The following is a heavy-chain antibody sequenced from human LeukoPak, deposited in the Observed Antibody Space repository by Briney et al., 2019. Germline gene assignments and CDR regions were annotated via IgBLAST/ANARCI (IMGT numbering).Heavy chain of an antibody. CDR3: ARRVPRGDFDY. D-gene: IGHD3-10*01. CDR1: GYTFTSYG. J-gene: IGHJ4*02. V-gene: IGHV1-18*01. CDR2: ITAYNGDT. Sequence: ASVKVSCKASGYTFTSYGFTWVRQAPGQGLEWMGWITAYNGDTNCAQKFQDRVTMTTDTSTSTAYMELWSLRSDDTAVYYCARRVPRGDFDYWGQGTLVTVSS.